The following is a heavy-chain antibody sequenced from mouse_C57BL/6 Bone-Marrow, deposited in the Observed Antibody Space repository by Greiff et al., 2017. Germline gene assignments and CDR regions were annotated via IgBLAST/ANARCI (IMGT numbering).Heavy chain of an antibody. CDR3: ARTYDGYPFAY. CDR2: INPGSGGT. D-gene: IGHD2-3*01. J-gene: IGHJ3*01. CDR1: GYAFTNYL. Sequence: QVQLQQPGAELVRPGTSVKVSCKASGYAFTNYLIEWVKQRPGQGLEWIGVINPGSGGTNYNEKFKGKATLTADKSSSTAYMQLSSLTSEDSAVYFCARTYDGYPFAYWGQGTLVTVSA. V-gene: IGHV1-54*01.